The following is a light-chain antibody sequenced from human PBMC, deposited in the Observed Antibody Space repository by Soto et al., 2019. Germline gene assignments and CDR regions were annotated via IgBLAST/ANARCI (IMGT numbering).Light chain of an antibody. V-gene: IGKV3-15*01. CDR3: QQYNNWPPWT. J-gene: IGKJ1*01. Sequence: EIVMTQSPATLSVSPGERATLSCRASQSISSNLAWYQQKPGQAPRLLIYGASTRATDIPARFSGSGCGAEFTLTISSLQSEDFAVYYCQQYNNWPPWTFGQGTKVDIK. CDR1: QSISSN. CDR2: GAS.